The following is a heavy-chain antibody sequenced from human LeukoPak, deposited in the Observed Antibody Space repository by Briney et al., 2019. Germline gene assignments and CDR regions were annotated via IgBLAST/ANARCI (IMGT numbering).Heavy chain of an antibody. CDR2: ISPSDNGI. V-gene: IGHV3-11*01. CDR1: GFTFSDYY. J-gene: IGHJ4*02. CDR3: ARGKSGYCSGGSCRHYFDY. Sequence: NPGGSLRLSCAASGFTFSDYYMSWIRQAPGKGLEWVSYISPSDNGIYYADSVEGRFTISRDNAKNSLYLQMNSLRAEDTAVYYCARGKSGYCSGGSCRHYFDYWGQGTLVTVSS. D-gene: IGHD2-15*01.